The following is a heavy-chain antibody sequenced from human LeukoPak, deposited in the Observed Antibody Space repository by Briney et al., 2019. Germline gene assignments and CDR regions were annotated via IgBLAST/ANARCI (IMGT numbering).Heavy chain of an antibody. V-gene: IGHV1-2*02. D-gene: IGHD3-10*01. CDR1: GYTFTDYY. CDR3: ARGSALAGARHPFDY. Sequence: ASVKVSCKASGYTFTDYYIHWVRQAPGQGLEWMGWINPNSGDTKYAQTFQARVTMTRDTSISTAYMGVTGLGSEDTAVYYCARGSALAGARHPFDYWGQGTLATVSS. CDR2: INPNSGDT. J-gene: IGHJ4*02.